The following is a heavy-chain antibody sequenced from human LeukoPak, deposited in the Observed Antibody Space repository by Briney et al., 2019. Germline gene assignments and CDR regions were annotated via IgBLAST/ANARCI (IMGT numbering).Heavy chain of an antibody. D-gene: IGHD3-10*01. J-gene: IGHJ5*02. V-gene: IGHV4-31*03. Sequence: PSETLSLTCTVSGDSISSGAYYWTWVRQYPGTGLEWIGYISHIGTTYNNTSLKSRVSISVDTSRNQLSLRLTSVTAADTAVYYCARGVQGWFAPWGQGTLVTVSS. CDR3: ARGVQGWFAP. CDR2: ISHIGTT. CDR1: GDSISSGAYY.